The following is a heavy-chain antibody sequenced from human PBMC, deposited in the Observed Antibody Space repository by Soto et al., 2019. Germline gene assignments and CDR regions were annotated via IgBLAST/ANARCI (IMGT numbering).Heavy chain of an antibody. Sequence: ASVKVSCKASGYTFTSYAMHWVRQAPGQRLEWMGWINAGNGNTKYSQKFQGRVTIIRDTSASTAYMELSSLRSEDTAVYYCARRYSSSWYFAFDIWGQGTMVTVSS. J-gene: IGHJ3*02. V-gene: IGHV1-3*01. CDR2: INAGNGNT. CDR3: ARRYSSSWYFAFDI. D-gene: IGHD6-13*01. CDR1: GYTFTSYA.